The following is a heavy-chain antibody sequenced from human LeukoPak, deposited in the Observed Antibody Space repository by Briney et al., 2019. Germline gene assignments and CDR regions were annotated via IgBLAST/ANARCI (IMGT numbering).Heavy chain of an antibody. J-gene: IGHJ4*02. Sequence: GGSLRLSCAASGFTFSNCAMSWVRQAPEKGLEWVSGISGSGSSTYYADSVKGRFTISRDNSENTLSLQMNSLRADDTAIYYCAKSSNSGNCYYNYWGQGTLVTVSS. D-gene: IGHD3-22*01. CDR3: AKSSNSGNCYYNY. CDR1: GFTFSNCA. V-gene: IGHV3-23*01. CDR2: ISGSGSST.